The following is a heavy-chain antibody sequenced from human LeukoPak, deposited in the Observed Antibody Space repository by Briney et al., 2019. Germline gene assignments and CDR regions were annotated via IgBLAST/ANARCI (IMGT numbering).Heavy chain of an antibody. D-gene: IGHD5-12*01. J-gene: IGHJ6*03. CDR3: ARETNSGYDNYYYNYMDV. CDR2: INWNGGST. CDR1: GFTFDDYG. V-gene: IGHV3-20*04. Sequence: GGSLRLSCAASGFTFDDYGMSWVRQAPGKGLEWVSGINWNGGSTGYADSVKGRFTISRDNAKNSLYLQMNSLRAEDTALYYCARETNSGYDNYYYNYMDVWGKGTTVTVSS.